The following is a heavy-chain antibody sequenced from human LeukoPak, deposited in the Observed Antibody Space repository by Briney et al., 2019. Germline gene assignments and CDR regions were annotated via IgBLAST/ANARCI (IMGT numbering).Heavy chain of an antibody. V-gene: IGHV1-18*01. CDR3: ARVEAYCSRTSCHDY. J-gene: IGHJ4*02. CDR1: GFTFTSYG. D-gene: IGHD2-2*01. CDR2: ISAYNGNT. Sequence: ASVKVSCTASGFTFTSYGISCVRQTPGQGLEWLGWISAYNGNTDYAQKFQGKVTMTTDTSTSTAHMELRSLKSDDTAVYYCARVEAYCSRTSCHDYWGLGTLVTVSS.